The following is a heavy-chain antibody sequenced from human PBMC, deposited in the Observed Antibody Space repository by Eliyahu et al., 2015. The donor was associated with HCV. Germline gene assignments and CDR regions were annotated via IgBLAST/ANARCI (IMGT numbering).Heavy chain of an antibody. V-gene: IGHV1-69*01. D-gene: IGHD4-17*01. CDR1: GGTFRNFA. Sequence: SSVKVSCKASGGTFRNFAFSWVRQAPGQRLEWLGGISPIFGTPKYAQKFQGRVTITADESTTTAYMELRSLRSEDTAVYYCAQGGTTVTTDYYYGRDVWGQGTAVTVSS. J-gene: IGHJ6*02. CDR2: ISPIFGTP. CDR3: AQGGTTVTTDYYYGRDV.